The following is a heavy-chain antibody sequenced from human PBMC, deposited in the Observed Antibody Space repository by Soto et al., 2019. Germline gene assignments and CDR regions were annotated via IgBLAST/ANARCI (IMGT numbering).Heavy chain of an antibody. D-gene: IGHD3-9*01. CDR2: IWYDGSNE. J-gene: IGHJ4*02. Sequence: PGGSLRLSCAASGFTFSSYAMHWVRQAPGKGLEWVAVIWYDGSNEYYADSVKGRFTISRDNSKNTLYLQMNSLRAEDTAVYYCARDEGYDILTGYYSPQRFDYWGQGTLVTVSS. CDR1: GFTFSSYA. CDR3: ARDEGYDILTGYYSPQRFDY. V-gene: IGHV3-33*01.